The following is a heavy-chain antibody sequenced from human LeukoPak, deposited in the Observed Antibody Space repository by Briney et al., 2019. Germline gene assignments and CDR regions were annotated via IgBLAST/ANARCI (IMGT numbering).Heavy chain of an antibody. V-gene: IGHV3-30*04. CDR1: GFTFSSYA. CDR2: ISYDGSNK. D-gene: IGHD6-6*01. Sequence: GGSLRLSCAASGFTFSSYAMHWVRQAPGKGLEWVAVISYDGSNKYYADSVKGRFTISRDNSKNTLYLQMNSLRAEDTAVYYCARDFGGIAARCWFDPWGQGTLVTVPS. CDR3: ARDFGGIAARCWFDP. J-gene: IGHJ5*02.